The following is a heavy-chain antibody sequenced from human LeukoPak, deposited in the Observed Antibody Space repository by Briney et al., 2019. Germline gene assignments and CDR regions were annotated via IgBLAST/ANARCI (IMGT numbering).Heavy chain of an antibody. CDR1: GGSISSYY. CDR3: AREGLAADGSWLPAFDI. Sequence: SETLSLTCTVSGGSISSYYWSWIRQPAGKGLEWIGRIYTSGSTNYNPSLKSRVTMSVDTSKNQFSLKLSSVTAADTAVYYCAREGLAADGSWLPAFDIWGQGTMVTVSS. J-gene: IGHJ3*02. V-gene: IGHV4-4*07. CDR2: IYTSGST. D-gene: IGHD6-13*01.